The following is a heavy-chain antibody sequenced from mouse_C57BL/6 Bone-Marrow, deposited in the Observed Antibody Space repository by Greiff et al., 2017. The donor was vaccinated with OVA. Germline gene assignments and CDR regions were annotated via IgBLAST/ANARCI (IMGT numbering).Heavy chain of an antibody. CDR2: ISSGSSTI. CDR3: ARTPDGYYRYFDV. Sequence: EVKLMESGGGLVKPGGSLKLSCAASGFTFSDYGMHWVRQAPEKGLEWVAYISSGSSTIYYADTVKGRFTISRDNAKNTLFLQMTSLRSEDTAMYYCARTPDGYYRYFDVWGTGTTVTVSS. CDR1: GFTFSDYG. D-gene: IGHD2-3*01. J-gene: IGHJ1*03. V-gene: IGHV5-17*01.